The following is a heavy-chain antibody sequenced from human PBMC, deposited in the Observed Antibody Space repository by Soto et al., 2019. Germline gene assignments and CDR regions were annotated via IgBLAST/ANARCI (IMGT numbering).Heavy chain of an antibody. CDR2: INPSGGST. Sequence: ASVKVSCKASGYTFTSYYMHWVRQAPGQGLEWMGIINPSGGSTSYAQKFQGRVTMTRDTSTSTVYMELSSLRSEDTAVYYCARDRHCSSTSCRNLYYYGMDVWGQGTTVTVSS. V-gene: IGHV1-46*01. D-gene: IGHD2-2*01. CDR1: GYTFTSYY. CDR3: ARDRHCSSTSCRNLYYYGMDV. J-gene: IGHJ6*02.